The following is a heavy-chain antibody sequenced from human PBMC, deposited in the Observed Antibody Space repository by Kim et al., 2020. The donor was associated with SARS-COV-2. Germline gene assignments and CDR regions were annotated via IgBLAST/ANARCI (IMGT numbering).Heavy chain of an antibody. CDR1: GGTFSSYA. V-gene: IGHV1-69*13. J-gene: IGHJ5*02. Sequence: SVKVSCKASGGTFSSYAISWVRQAPGQGLEWMGGIIPIFGTANYAQKFQGRVTITADESTSTAYMELSSLRSEDTAVYYCARRGGSVLTPFLWFDPWGQGTLVTVSS. CDR2: IIPIFGTA. D-gene: IGHD3-10*01. CDR3: ARRGGSVLTPFLWFDP.